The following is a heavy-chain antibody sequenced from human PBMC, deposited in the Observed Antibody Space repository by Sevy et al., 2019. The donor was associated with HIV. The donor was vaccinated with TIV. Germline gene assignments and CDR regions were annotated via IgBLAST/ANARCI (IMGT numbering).Heavy chain of an antibody. CDR3: AKDAYYYDGRRYSMSQWYYGMDV. J-gene: IGHJ6*02. Sequence: GGSLRLSCAASGFTFRTYAMSWVRQAPGKGLEWVSDISGSGGDTYYADSVKGRFIISRDNSKNTLYLQMSSLRAEDTAVYYCAKDAYYYDGRRYSMSQWYYGMDVWGQGTTVTVSS. CDR1: GFTFRTYA. CDR2: ISGSGGDT. D-gene: IGHD3-22*01. V-gene: IGHV3-23*01.